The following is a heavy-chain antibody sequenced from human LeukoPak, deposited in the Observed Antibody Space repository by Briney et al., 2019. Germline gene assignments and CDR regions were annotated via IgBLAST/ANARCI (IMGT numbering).Heavy chain of an antibody. V-gene: IGHV3-15*01. CDR3: ARGFCSSTSCYQGPFDF. CDR2: IKNKTNGGTT. Sequence: GGSLRLSCAASGFIFSSAWMTWVRQAPGKGLEWVGHIKNKTNGGTTDYAAPVKGRFIISRDDSKNTLYLQMNSLRTEDTAVHYCARGFCSSTSCYQGPFDFWGQGTLVTVSS. D-gene: IGHD2-2*01. CDR1: GFIFSSAW. J-gene: IGHJ4*02.